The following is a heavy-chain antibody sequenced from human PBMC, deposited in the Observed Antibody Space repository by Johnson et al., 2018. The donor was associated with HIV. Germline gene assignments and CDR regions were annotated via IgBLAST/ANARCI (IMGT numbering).Heavy chain of an antibody. D-gene: IGHD1-26*01. CDR1: GFTFSSYG. V-gene: IGHV3-30*18. J-gene: IGHJ3*02. CDR2: ISYDGSNK. CDR3: AKFVGAGSYDAFDI. Sequence: QVQLVESGGGVVQPGRSLRLSCAASGFTFSSYGMHWVRQAPGKGLEWVAVISYDGSNKYYADYVKGRFTISRDNSKNMLYLQMHSLRAEDTAVYYCAKFVGAGSYDAFDIWGQGTVVTVSS.